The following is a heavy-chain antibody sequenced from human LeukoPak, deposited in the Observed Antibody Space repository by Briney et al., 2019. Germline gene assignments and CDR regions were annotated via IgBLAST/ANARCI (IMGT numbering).Heavy chain of an antibody. V-gene: IGHV3-21*01. Sequence: GGSLRLSCAASGFTFSSYSMNWVRQAPGKGLEWVSSISSSSSYIYYADSVKGRFTIPRDNAKNSLYLQMNSLRAEDTAVYYCANLRIAAAGTNYWGQGTLVTVSS. J-gene: IGHJ4*02. CDR1: GFTFSSYS. CDR3: ANLRIAAAGTNY. CDR2: ISSSSSYI. D-gene: IGHD6-13*01.